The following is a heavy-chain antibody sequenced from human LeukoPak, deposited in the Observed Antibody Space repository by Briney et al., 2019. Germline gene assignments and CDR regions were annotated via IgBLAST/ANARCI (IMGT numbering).Heavy chain of an antibody. J-gene: IGHJ4*02. CDR2: IHYSVSN. CDR3: ARRGTNWGRFDY. CDR1: GGSISSSSYY. D-gene: IGHD7-27*01. V-gene: IGHV4-39*01. Sequence: SETLSLTCTVSGGSISSSSYYWGWIRQPPGKGLEWFGTIHYSVSNYYNPSLRSRVTMSVDTSKNQLSLKLTSVTAADTAVYYCARRGTNWGRFDYWGQGALVTVSS.